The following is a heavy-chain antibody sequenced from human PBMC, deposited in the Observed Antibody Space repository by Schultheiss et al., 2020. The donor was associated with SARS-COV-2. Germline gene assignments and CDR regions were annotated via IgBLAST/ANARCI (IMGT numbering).Heavy chain of an antibody. Sequence: SVKVSCKASGGTFSSYAISWVRQAPGQGLEWMGGIIPIFGTANYAQKFQGRVTITADKSTSTAYMELSSLRSEDTAVYYCARAWIADSSGYHPAVEYWGQGTLVTVSS. CDR2: IIPIFGTA. V-gene: IGHV1-69*06. CDR3: ARAWIADSSGYHPAVEY. D-gene: IGHD3-22*01. J-gene: IGHJ4*02. CDR1: GGTFSSYA.